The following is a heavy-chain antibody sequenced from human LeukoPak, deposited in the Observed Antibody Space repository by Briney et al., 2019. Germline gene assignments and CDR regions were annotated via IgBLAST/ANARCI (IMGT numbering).Heavy chain of an antibody. CDR3: AKESVYGGNEFDF. J-gene: IGHJ5*01. Sequence: AGGSLRLSCAASGFTFEHYGMHWVRQVPGKGLEWVSYITWNSAYKGYADSVRGRFAISRDNAKKFLHLQMDSLTGDDTAFYYCAKESVYGGNEFDFWGQGTLVSVS. V-gene: IGHV3-9*01. CDR2: ITWNSAYK. D-gene: IGHD4-23*01. CDR1: GFTFEHYG.